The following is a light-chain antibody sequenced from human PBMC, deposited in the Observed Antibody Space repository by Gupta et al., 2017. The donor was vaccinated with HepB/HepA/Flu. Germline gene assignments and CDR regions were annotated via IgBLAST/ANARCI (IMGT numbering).Light chain of an antibody. V-gene: IGKV3-15*01. CDR1: QSVSSN. CDR3: QQYNNWPGVT. J-gene: IGKJ2*01. CDR2: GAS. Sequence: EIVMTQSPATLSVSQGERATLSCRASQSVSSNLAWYQQKPGQAPRLLIYGASTRATGIPARFSGSGSGTEFTLTISSLQSEDFAVYYCQQYNNWPGVTFGQGTKLEIK.